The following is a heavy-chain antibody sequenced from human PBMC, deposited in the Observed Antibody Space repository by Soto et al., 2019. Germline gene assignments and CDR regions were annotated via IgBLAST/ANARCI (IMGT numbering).Heavy chain of an antibody. J-gene: IGHJ6*03. Sequence: SETLSLTCAVSSCSISSSNWWSWVRQPPGKGLEWIGEIYHSGSTNYNPSLKSRVTISVDKSKNQFSLKLSSVTAEDTAVYYCAKDRLRFLEWLKAPNYYMDVWGKGTTVTVSS. V-gene: IGHV4-4*02. D-gene: IGHD3-3*01. CDR3: AKDRLRFLEWLKAPNYYMDV. CDR2: IYHSGST. CDR1: SCSISSSNW.